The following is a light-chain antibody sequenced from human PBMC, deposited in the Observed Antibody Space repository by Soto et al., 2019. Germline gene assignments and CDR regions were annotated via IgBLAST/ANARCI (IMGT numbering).Light chain of an antibody. CDR1: QSVSSIH. V-gene: IGKV3-20*01. CDR3: QQYRNSFRYT. CDR2: GAS. J-gene: IGKJ2*01. Sequence: EIVLTQSPGTLSLSPGERATLSCRASQSVSSIHLAWYQQKPGQAPRLLIYGASTRATGTPDRFTGSASGTDFSLTISRLEPEDFAVYYCQQYRNSFRYTFGQGTKLEIK.